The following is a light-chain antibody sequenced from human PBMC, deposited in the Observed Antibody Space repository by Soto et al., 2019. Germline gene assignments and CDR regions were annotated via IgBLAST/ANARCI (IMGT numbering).Light chain of an antibody. CDR1: QSLLHSNGYNY. Sequence: EIVMTQSPLSLPVTPGESASISCRSSQSLLHSNGYNYLNWYLEKPGQSPQLLMYVCSNRDSVVPDRFSGSGSGTDFTLKISRLEADDVEIYYSKQGLQSLYTFGQGTKLEI. CDR2: VCS. J-gene: IGKJ2*01. V-gene: IGKV2-28*01. CDR3: KQGLQSLYT.